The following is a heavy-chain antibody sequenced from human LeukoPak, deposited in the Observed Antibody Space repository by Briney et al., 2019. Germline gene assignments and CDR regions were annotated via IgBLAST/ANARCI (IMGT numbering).Heavy chain of an antibody. CDR1: GFTFSSYW. V-gene: IGHV3-74*01. CDR3: ARVWWDYGGNSFDY. CDR2: INTDGTAT. Sequence: GGSLRPSCAASGFTFSSYWMQWIRQVPGKGLLWVSLINTDGTATRYADSVKGRFTISRDNAKNTLYLQMNSLRDEDTAVYYCARVWWDYGGNSFDYWGQGTLVTVSS. J-gene: IGHJ4*02. D-gene: IGHD4-23*01.